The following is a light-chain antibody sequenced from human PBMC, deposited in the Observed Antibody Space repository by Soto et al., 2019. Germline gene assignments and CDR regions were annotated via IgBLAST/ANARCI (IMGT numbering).Light chain of an antibody. CDR1: QSISSY. CDR2: AAS. Sequence: DIQMTQSPSSLSASVGDRVTITCRASQSISSYLNWYQQKPGKAPKLLIYAASNLQSGVPSRFSGSASGTDFTLTISSLQPEDFAIYYCQQSYSTPLTFGQGTKLEIK. CDR3: QQSYSTPLT. J-gene: IGKJ2*01. V-gene: IGKV1-39*01.